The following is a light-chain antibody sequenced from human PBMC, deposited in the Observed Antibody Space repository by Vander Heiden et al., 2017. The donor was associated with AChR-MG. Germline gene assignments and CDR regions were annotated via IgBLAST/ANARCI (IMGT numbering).Light chain of an antibody. CDR3: QQYNSYPET. J-gene: IGKJ1*01. CDR2: KAS. V-gene: IGKV1-5*03. CDR1: QSISSW. Sequence: DIQMTQSPSTLPASVGDRVTITCRASQSISSWLAWYQQKPGKAPKLLIYKASSLESGVPSRFSDSGSRTEFTLTISSLQPDDFATYYCQQYNSYPETFGQGTKVEIK.